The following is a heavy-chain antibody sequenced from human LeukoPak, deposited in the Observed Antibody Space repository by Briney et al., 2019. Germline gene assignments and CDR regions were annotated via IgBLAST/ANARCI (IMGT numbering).Heavy chain of an antibody. Sequence: SQTLSLTCAVSGDSISSDYYWTWIRQPPGKGLEWVGYIHHSGGTFYKPSLKSRVTMSLDRSKNQFSLRLNSVTAADTAVYYCARGTDAWKVGYWGQGTLVTVSS. J-gene: IGHJ4*02. CDR1: GDSISSDYY. D-gene: IGHD1-1*01. CDR3: ARGTDAWKVGY. V-gene: IGHV4-30-2*01. CDR2: IHHSGGT.